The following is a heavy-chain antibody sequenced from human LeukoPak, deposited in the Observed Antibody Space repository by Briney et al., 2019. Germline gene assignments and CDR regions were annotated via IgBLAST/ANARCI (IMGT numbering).Heavy chain of an antibody. V-gene: IGHV3-33*08. D-gene: IGHD3-22*01. CDR3: ARERDYDSSGYYVFGY. CDR2: IWYDGSNR. Sequence: GGSLRLSCAVSGFTFSSYGRHWVRQAPGKGLEWVAVIWYDGSNRYYADSVKGRFTISRDNSKNTLYLQMNSLRSEDTAVYYCARERDYDSSGYYVFGYWGQGNLVTVSS. J-gene: IGHJ4*02. CDR1: GFTFSSYG.